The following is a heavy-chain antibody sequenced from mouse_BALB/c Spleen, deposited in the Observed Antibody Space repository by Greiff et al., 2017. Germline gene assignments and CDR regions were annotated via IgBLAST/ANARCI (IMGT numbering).Heavy chain of an antibody. V-gene: IGHV5-6-3*01. CDR2: INSNGGST. Sequence: EVQLVESGGGLVQPGGSLKLSCAASGFTFSSYGMSWVRQTPDKRLELVATINSNGGSTYYPDSVKGRFTISRDNAKNTLYLQMSSLKSEDTAMYYCARGFYAMDYWGQGTSVTVSS. J-gene: IGHJ4*01. CDR3: ARGFYAMDY. CDR1: GFTFSSYG.